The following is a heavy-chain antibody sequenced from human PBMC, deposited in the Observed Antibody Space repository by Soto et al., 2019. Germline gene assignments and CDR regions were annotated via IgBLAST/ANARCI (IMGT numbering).Heavy chain of an antibody. Sequence: GGSLRLSCAASGFTFSSYGMHWVRQSPGKGLEWVAVISYDGSNKYYADSVKGRFTISRDNSKNTLYLQMNSLRAEDTAVYYCAKPHYYDSSGYDPGYYFDYWGQGTLVTVSS. CDR1: GFTFSSYG. V-gene: IGHV3-30*18. D-gene: IGHD3-22*01. J-gene: IGHJ4*02. CDR2: ISYDGSNK. CDR3: AKPHYYDSSGYDPGYYFDY.